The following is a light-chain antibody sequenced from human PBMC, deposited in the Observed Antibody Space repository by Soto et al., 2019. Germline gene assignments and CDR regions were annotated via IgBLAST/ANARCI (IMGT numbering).Light chain of an antibody. V-gene: IGLV2-14*03. CDR1: SSDVGGYNF. J-gene: IGLJ1*01. CDR3: NSYSTSSTLV. CDR2: ELT. Sequence: QSVLTQPASVSGSPGQSTTISCTGTSSDVGGYNFVSWYQQHPGKAPKLMIYELTSRPSGVSNRFSGSKSGNTASLTISGLQAEDEADYYCNSYSTSSTLVFGTGTKLTVL.